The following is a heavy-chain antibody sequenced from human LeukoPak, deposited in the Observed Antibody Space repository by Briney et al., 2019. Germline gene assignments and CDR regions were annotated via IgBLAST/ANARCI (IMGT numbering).Heavy chain of an antibody. CDR3: ARSRHSYDSSGFPHY. CDR1: GFTFYDYG. V-gene: IGHV3-20*04. J-gene: IGHJ4*02. Sequence: GGSLRLSCAASGFTFYDYGMSWVRQAPGKGLEWVSGINWNGGSRGYADSVKGRFTISRDNAKNSLYLQMNSLRAEYTALYYFARSRHSYDSSGFPHYWGQGTLVTVSS. CDR2: INWNGGSR. D-gene: IGHD3-22*01.